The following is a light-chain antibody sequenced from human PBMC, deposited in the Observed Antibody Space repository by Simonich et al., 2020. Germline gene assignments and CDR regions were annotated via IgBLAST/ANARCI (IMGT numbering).Light chain of an antibody. CDR2: DDS. CDR1: NIGSKS. V-gene: IGLV3-21*03. J-gene: IGLJ2*01. CDR3: QVLDSSSDHVV. Sequence: SYVLTQPPSVSVAPGKTARITCGGNNIGSKSVHWYQQKPGQAPVLVVYDDSDRPSWIPERLSGSNSVNTATLTISRVEAGDEADYYCQVLDSSSDHVVFGGGTKLTVL.